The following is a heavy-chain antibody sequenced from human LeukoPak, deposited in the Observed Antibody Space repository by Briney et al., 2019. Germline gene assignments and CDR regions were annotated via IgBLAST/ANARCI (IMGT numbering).Heavy chain of an antibody. CDR1: GYTFTGYY. D-gene: IGHD3-10*01. Sequence: ASVKVSCKTSGYTFTGYYIHWVRQAPGQGLEWMGWINPNSGGTNYAQKFQGRVTMTRDTSISTAYMELSRLRSDDTAVYFCARDGSGNYYRGDFDFWGQGTLVTVSS. CDR2: INPNSGGT. CDR3: ARDGSGNYYRGDFDF. V-gene: IGHV1-2*02. J-gene: IGHJ4*02.